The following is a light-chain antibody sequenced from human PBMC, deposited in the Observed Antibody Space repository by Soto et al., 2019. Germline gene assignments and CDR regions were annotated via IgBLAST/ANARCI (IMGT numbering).Light chain of an antibody. CDR1: QSISSW. CDR3: QQYNSYPLT. J-gene: IGKJ1*01. V-gene: IGKV1-5*03. Sequence: DIQMTQSPSTLSASVGDRVTITCRASQSISSWLAWYQQKPGKAPKLLIYKASSLESGVPSRFSGSGSGTEFTLTISSLQPDDFAPYYCQQYNSYPLTFGKGTKVEIK. CDR2: KAS.